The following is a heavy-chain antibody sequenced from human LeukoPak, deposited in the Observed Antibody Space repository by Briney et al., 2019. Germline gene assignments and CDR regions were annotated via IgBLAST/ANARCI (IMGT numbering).Heavy chain of an antibody. D-gene: IGHD3-10*01. J-gene: IGHJ4*02. V-gene: IGHV3-7*01. Sequence: GGSLSLSCAASGFTFSNYWMTWVRQAPGKGLQWVASIGQDANVKYYVDSVKGRFTISRDNAENSLYLQMNSLRAEDTAVYYCAKWADDSGIYYIASWGQGSLVIVSS. CDR2: IGQDANVK. CDR3: AKWADDSGIYYIAS. CDR1: GFTFSNYW.